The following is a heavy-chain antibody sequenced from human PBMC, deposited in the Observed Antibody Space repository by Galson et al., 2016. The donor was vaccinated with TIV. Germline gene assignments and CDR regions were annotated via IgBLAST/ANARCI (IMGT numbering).Heavy chain of an antibody. D-gene: IGHD2-8*02. Sequence: SVKVSCKASGGTFISYPISWVRQAPGQGLEWMGGIIPIFGTPNYAQKFQDRLTITADESTKTAYMELSSLRSEDTAVYYCASDSVPVAYGMDVWGQGTTVTVS. V-gene: IGHV1-69*13. CDR1: GGTFISYP. J-gene: IGHJ6*02. CDR3: ASDSVPVAYGMDV. CDR2: IIPIFGTP.